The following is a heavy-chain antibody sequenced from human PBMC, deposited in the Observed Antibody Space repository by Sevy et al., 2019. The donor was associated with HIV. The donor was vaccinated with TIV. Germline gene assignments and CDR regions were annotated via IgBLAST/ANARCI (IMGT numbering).Heavy chain of an antibody. CDR3: ARAVTAILTGFDY. D-gene: IGHD2-21*02. CDR2: IYYSGST. Sequence: SETLSLTCTVSGGSISSYYWSWIRQPPGKGLEWIGYIYYSGSTNYNPSLKSRVTISVDTSKNQFSLKLSSVTAADTAVYYCARAVTAILTGFDYWGQRTLVTVSS. J-gene: IGHJ4*02. CDR1: GGSISSYY. V-gene: IGHV4-59*01.